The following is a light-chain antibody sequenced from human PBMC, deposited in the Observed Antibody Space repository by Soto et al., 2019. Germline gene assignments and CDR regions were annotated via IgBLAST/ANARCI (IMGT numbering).Light chain of an antibody. V-gene: IGKV1-39*01. Sequence: DIQMTQFPSSLSASVGDRVTITCRTSQRVTNYLNWCQQKPGKAPNLLISAASTLQSGVPSRFSGSGTGTDFTLTISSLQPEDFATYYCQQTYDVPLTFGGGTKVDIK. J-gene: IGKJ4*01. CDR3: QQTYDVPLT. CDR2: AAS. CDR1: QRVTNY.